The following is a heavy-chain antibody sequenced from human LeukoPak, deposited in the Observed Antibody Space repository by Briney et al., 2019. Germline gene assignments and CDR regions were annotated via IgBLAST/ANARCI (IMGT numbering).Heavy chain of an antibody. D-gene: IGHD5-12*01. CDR3: AKDLVADELGDAFDI. CDR1: GFTFSSYA. Sequence: GRSLRLSCAAPGFTFSSYAMHWVRQAPGKGLEWVAVISYDGSNKYYADSVKGRFTISRDNSKNTLYLQMNSLRAEDTAVYYCAKDLVADELGDAFDIWGQGTMVTISS. V-gene: IGHV3-30-3*01. J-gene: IGHJ3*02. CDR2: ISYDGSNK.